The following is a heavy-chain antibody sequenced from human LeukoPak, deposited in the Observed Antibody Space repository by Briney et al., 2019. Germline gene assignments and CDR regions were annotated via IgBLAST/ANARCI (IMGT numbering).Heavy chain of an antibody. CDR1: GGTFSSYA. D-gene: IGHD5-18*01. CDR2: IIPILGIA. Sequence: ASVKVSCKASGGTFSSYAISWVRQAPGQGLEWMGRIIPILGIANYAQKFQDRVTITADKSTSTAYMELSSLRSVDTAVYYCARDLGIQLWLPDYWGQGTLVTVSS. V-gene: IGHV1-69*04. CDR3: ARDLGIQLWLPDY. J-gene: IGHJ4*02.